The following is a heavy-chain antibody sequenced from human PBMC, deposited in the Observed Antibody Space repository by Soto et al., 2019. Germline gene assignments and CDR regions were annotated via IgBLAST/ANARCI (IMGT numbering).Heavy chain of an antibody. CDR1: GGSINNGGYY. Sequence: SETLSLTYTVSGGSINNGGYYWSWIRQHPGKGLEWIGYIYYGGTTYYNPSLESRVTISVDTSKNQFSLRLNSVTAADTAVYYCARVSPYSGNEFDYWGQGSLVTVSS. V-gene: IGHV4-31*03. J-gene: IGHJ4*02. D-gene: IGHD5-12*01. CDR3: ARVSPYSGNEFDY. CDR2: IYYGGTT.